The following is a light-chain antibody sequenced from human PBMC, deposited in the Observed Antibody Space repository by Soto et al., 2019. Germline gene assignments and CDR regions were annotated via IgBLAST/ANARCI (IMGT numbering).Light chain of an antibody. V-gene: IGKV3-20*01. CDR3: QRYGSSRT. Sequence: EVVLTQSPGSLSLSPGDVATLSCRASQSLVNTYVAWYQQHARQAPSLLIFDASTRATGIPDRFSGSGSGTDFTLSISRLEPEDFAVYYCQRYGSSRTFGHGTKVDIK. J-gene: IGKJ1*01. CDR2: DAS. CDR1: QSLVNTY.